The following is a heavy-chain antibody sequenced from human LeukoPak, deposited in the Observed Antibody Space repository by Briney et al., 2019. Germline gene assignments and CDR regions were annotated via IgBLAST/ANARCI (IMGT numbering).Heavy chain of an antibody. CDR3: TKGSYGSYYYMDV. J-gene: IGHJ6*03. Sequence: PGGSLRLSCAASGFTFSSYEMNWVRQAPGKGLEWVSGISWNSHDIDYADSVKGRFTISRDNAKKSLYLQMNSLRGEDTALYYCTKGSYGSYYYMDVWGKGTTVTISS. D-gene: IGHD3-10*01. CDR1: GFTFSSYE. V-gene: IGHV3-9*01. CDR2: ISWNSHDI.